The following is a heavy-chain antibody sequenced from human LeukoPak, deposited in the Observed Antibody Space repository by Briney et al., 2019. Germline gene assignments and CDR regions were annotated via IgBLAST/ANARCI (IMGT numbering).Heavy chain of an antibody. D-gene: IGHD3-10*01. CDR2: IYYSGST. Sequence: SETLSLTCTVSGGSISSYYWSWIRQPPGKGLEWIGHIYYSGSTNYNPSLKSRITILVDTSKTQFSLKLSSVTAADTAVYYCAREVITMVRGVMRRFDPWGQGTLVTVSS. CDR3: AREVITMVRGVMRRFDP. V-gene: IGHV4-59*01. J-gene: IGHJ5*02. CDR1: GGSISSYY.